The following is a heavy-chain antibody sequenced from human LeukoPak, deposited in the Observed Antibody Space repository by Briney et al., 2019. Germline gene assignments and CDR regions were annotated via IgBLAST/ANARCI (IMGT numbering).Heavy chain of an antibody. Sequence: GGPLRLSCAASGFTVSSNYMSWVRQAPGKGLEWVSVIYSGGKTYYADSVKGRFTISRDNSKNTLYLQMNSLRAEDTAVYYCARDRYSSSSGLDFWGQGTLVTVSS. CDR3: ARDRYSSSSGLDF. CDR2: IYSGGKT. D-gene: IGHD6-6*01. V-gene: IGHV3-66*01. J-gene: IGHJ4*02. CDR1: GFTVSSNY.